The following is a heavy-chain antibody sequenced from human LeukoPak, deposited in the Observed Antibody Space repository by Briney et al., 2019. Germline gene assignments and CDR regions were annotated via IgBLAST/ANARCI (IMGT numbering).Heavy chain of an antibody. Sequence: GGSQRLSCAASGFTVSSNYMSWVRQAPGKGLEWVSVIYSGGSTYYADSVKGRFTISRDNSKNTLYLQMNSLRAEDTAVYYCARESSSGWGSPADRYFDYWGQGTLVTVSS. CDR3: ARESSSGWGSPADRYFDY. J-gene: IGHJ4*02. CDR2: IYSGGST. V-gene: IGHV3-66*01. D-gene: IGHD6-19*01. CDR1: GFTVSSNY.